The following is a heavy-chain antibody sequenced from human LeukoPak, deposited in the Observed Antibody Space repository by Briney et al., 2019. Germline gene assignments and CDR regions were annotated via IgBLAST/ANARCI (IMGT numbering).Heavy chain of an antibody. CDR3: ARGIFGYSY. CDR2: INHSGST. Sequence: SETLSLTCAVYGGSFSGYYWSWIRQPPGKGLEWIGEINHSGSTNYNPSLKSRVTISVDTSKNQFSLKLSSVTAADTAVYYCARGIFGYSYRGQGTLVTVSS. V-gene: IGHV4-34*01. CDR1: GGSFSGYY. D-gene: IGHD5-18*01. J-gene: IGHJ4*02.